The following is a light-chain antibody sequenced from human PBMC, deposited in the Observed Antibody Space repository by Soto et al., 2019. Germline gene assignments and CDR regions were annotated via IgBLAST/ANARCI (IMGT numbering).Light chain of an antibody. V-gene: IGKV3D-20*02. CDR3: QQRNTWPPIT. J-gene: IGKJ5*01. CDR2: GAT. CDR1: QGVSSTY. Sequence: EIVLTQSPGTLSLSPGERATLSCRASQGVSSTYLAWYQQRLGQAPRLLIFGATSRATGIPVRFSGSGSGTDFTLSISRLEPEDFALYYCQQRNTWPPITFGQGTRLEIK.